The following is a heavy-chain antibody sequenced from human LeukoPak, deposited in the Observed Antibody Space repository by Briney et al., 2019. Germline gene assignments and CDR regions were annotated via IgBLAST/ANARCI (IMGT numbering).Heavy chain of an antibody. D-gene: IGHD6-13*01. CDR3: ARQSNFMSSSWYEL. J-gene: IGHJ4*02. V-gene: IGHV5-51*01. CDR2: IYPGDSDT. Sequence: GKSLKISCKGSGFTFSSYWIGWVRQMPGKGLEWMGIIYPGDSDTRYSPSFQGQVTISVDKSITTAYLQWSSLKASDTAMYYCARQSNFMSSSWYELWGQGTLVTVSS. CDR1: GFTFSSYW.